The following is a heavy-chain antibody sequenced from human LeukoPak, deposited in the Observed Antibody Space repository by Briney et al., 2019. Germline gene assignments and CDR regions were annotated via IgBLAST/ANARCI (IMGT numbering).Heavy chain of an antibody. CDR3: AKLSSVSSQGFDY. CDR1: GFTFSTYA. V-gene: IGHV3-23*01. D-gene: IGHD2-2*01. CDR2: ISNGGVST. Sequence: GGSLRLSCAASGFTFSTYAMTWVRQAPGKGLDWVSVISNGGVSTYYADSVKGRFTISRDNSKNTLYLEMNSLRAEDTALYYCAKLSSVSSQGFDYWGQGTLVTVSS. J-gene: IGHJ4*02.